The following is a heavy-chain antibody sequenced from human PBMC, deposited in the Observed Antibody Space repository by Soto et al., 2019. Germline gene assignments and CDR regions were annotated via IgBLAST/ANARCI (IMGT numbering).Heavy chain of an antibody. Sequence: EVQLLESGGGLVQPGGSLRLSCAASGFTFSSYSMSWVRQAPGKGLEWVSGISDSGGNTYYADSIKGRFTISRDNSKSTLYLQMNSLRAEDTAVYYCAKWVVGREYMDVWGKGTTVTVSS. CDR1: GFTFSSYS. CDR2: ISDSGGNT. J-gene: IGHJ6*03. V-gene: IGHV3-23*01. CDR3: AKWVVGREYMDV. D-gene: IGHD2-15*01.